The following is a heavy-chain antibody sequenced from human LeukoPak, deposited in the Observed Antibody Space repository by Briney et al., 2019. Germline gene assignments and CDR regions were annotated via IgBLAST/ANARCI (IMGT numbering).Heavy chain of an antibody. CDR2: IIPIFGTA. D-gene: IGHD6-19*01. J-gene: IGHJ6*03. CDR3: ARDRIAVAGRKYYYYMDV. V-gene: IGHV1-69*06. CDR1: GYTFTTYG. Sequence: GASVKVSCKASGYTFTTYGINWVRQAPGQGLEWMGGIIPIFGTANYAQKFQGRVTITADKSTSTAYMELSSLRSEDTAVYYCARDRIAVAGRKYYYYMDVWGKGTTVTVSS.